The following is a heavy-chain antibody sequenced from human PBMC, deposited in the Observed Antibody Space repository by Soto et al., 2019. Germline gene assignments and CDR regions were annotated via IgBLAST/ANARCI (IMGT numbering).Heavy chain of an antibody. J-gene: IGHJ5*02. CDR3: ARGERGGSYVDP. Sequence: QVQLVQSGAEVKKPGSSVKVSCKASGGTFSSYAISWVRQAPGQGLEWMGWMNPKSGNTGYAQNFQGRVTMTRSTAISTAYMELSSLRSEDTAVYYCARGERGGSYVDPWGQGTPVTVSS. CDR1: GGTFSSYA. CDR2: MNPKSGNT. D-gene: IGHD1-26*01. V-gene: IGHV1-8*02.